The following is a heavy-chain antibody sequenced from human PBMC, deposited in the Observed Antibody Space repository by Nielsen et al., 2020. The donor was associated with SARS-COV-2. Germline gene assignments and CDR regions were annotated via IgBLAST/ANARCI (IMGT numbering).Heavy chain of an antibody. Sequence: GGSLRLSCAASGFTFSSYEMNWVRQAPGKGLEWVSSISSSSSYIYYADSVKGRFTISRDNAKNSLYLQMNSLRAEDTAVYYCARMDYGDFAIDYWCQGTLVTVSS. CDR3: ARMDYGDFAIDY. J-gene: IGHJ4*02. D-gene: IGHD4-17*01. CDR1: GFTFSSYE. V-gene: IGHV3-21*01. CDR2: ISSSSSYI.